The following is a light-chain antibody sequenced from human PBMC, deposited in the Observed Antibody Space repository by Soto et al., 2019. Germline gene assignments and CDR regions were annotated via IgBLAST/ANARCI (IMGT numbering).Light chain of an antibody. CDR2: GAS. CDR3: QQYGTSAPIT. CDR1: ESVSSNY. V-gene: IGKV3-20*01. J-gene: IGKJ5*01. Sequence: EIVLTQSPGTLSLSPGERATLSCRASESVSSNYLAWYQQIPGQAPRLLIYGASSRATGIPDRFSDSGSGTDFTLTISRLEPEDFALYYCQQYGTSAPITFGQGTRLEIE.